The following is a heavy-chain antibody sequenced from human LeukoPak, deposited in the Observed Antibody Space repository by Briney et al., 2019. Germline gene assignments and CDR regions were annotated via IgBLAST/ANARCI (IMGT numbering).Heavy chain of an antibody. J-gene: IGHJ3*02. CDR2: IYYSGST. V-gene: IGHV4-59*12. CDR3: AREGGNVLRYFDWLEGGAFDI. CDR1: GGSTSSYY. Sequence: SETLSLTCTVSGGSTSSYYWSWIRQPPGKGLEWIGYIYYSGSTNYNPSLKSRVTISVDTSKNQFSLKLSSVTAADTAVYYCAREGGNVLRYFDWLEGGAFDIWGQGTMVTVSS. D-gene: IGHD3-9*01.